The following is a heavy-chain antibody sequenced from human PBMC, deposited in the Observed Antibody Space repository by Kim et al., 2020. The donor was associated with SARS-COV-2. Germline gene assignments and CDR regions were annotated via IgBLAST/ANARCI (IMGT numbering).Heavy chain of an antibody. V-gene: IGHV3-7*01. J-gene: IGHJ4*02. CDR2: EGKVK. CDR3: TGGGYNGY. Sequence: EGKVKYYVDSVKGRFTISRDNSKRSLYLEMNSLRADDTAMYYCTGGGYNGYWGQGTLVTVSS. D-gene: IGHD1-26*01.